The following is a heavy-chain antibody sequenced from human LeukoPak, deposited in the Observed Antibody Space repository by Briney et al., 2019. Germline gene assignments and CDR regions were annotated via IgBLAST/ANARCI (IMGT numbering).Heavy chain of an antibody. CDR1: GDSITSVFH. Sequence: SETLSLTCAVSGDSITSVFHWGWGRQPPGKGLEGIGSILHSGTTYYATSIKSRLTISLDPSKNPLSLKLSSVTAADTAVFFCARDHLACSGDACFSAHWFDHWGHGTLVIVSS. J-gene: IGHJ5*02. CDR3: ARDHLACSGDACFSAHWFDH. D-gene: IGHD2-15*01. CDR2: ILHSGTT. V-gene: IGHV4-38-2*02.